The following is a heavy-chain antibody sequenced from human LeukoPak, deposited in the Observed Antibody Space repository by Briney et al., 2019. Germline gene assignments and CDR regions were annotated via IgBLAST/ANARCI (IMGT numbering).Heavy chain of an antibody. Sequence: GGSLRLSCAASGFTFSSYAMSWVRQAPGKGLEWVSAISGSGGSTYYADSVKGRFTISRDNSKNTLYLQMNSLRAEDTSVYYCAKARAFIVAHLFFDYWGQGTLVTVSS. CDR1: GFTFSSYA. J-gene: IGHJ4*02. CDR3: AKARAFIVAHLFFDY. D-gene: IGHD5-12*01. CDR2: ISGSGGST. V-gene: IGHV3-23*01.